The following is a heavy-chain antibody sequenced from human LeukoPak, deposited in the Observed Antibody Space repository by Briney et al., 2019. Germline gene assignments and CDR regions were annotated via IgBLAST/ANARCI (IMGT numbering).Heavy chain of an antibody. V-gene: IGHV4-59*08. CDR3: ASRTGATYYFDY. Sequence: SETLSLTCTVSGGSISSYYWSWIRQPPGKGLEWIGYIYYSGSTNYNPSLKSRVTISVDTSKNQFSLKLSSVTAADTAVYYCASRTGATYYFDYWGQGTLVTVSS. CDR1: GGSISSYY. CDR2: IYYSGST. J-gene: IGHJ4*02. D-gene: IGHD7-27*01.